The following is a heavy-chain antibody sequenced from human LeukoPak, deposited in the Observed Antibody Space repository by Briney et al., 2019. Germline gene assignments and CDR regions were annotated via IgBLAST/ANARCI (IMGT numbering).Heavy chain of an antibody. D-gene: IGHD3-10*01. J-gene: IGHJ4*02. CDR2: ISGSGGST. V-gene: IGHV3-23*01. CDR1: GLSLSNYP. CDR3: ATLNYGPYYFDY. Sequence: GGSLRLSCEASGLSLSNYPMHWVRQAPGKGLEWVSAISGSGGSTYYADSVKGRFTISRDNSKNTLYLQMNSLRAEDTAVYYCATLNYGPYYFDYWGQGTLVTVSS.